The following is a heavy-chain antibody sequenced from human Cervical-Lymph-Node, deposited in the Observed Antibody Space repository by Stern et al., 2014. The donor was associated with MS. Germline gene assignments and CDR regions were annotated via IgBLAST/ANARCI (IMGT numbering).Heavy chain of an antibody. CDR1: GFTFSDYY. V-gene: IGHV3-11*01. CDR3: ARVGDLAGAGTLDY. J-gene: IGHJ4*02. CDR2: ISGSGTTV. Sequence: QVQLVQSGGGLVKPGGSLRLSCAASGFTFSDYYMSWIRQAPGKGLQWVSYISGSGTTVHYADSVKGRFTISRDNAKNSLYLQMDSLRVEDTAVYYCARVGDLAGAGTLDYWGQGTLVTVSS. D-gene: IGHD6-13*01.